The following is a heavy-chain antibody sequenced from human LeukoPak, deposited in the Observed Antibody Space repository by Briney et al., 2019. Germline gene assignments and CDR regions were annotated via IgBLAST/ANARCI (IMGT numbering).Heavy chain of an antibody. CDR1: GGSISSYY. CDR2: IYYSGST. D-gene: IGHD6-6*01. Sequence: SETLSLTCTVSGGSISSYYWSWIRQPPGKGLEWIGYIYYSGSTNYNPSLKSRVTISVDTSKNQFSLKLSSVTAADTAVYYCARGGAARVFDAFDIWGQGTMVTVSS. J-gene: IGHJ3*02. V-gene: IGHV4-59*01. CDR3: ARGGAARVFDAFDI.